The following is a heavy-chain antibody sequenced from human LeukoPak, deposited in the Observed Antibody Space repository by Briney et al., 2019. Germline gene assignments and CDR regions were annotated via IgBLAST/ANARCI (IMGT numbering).Heavy chain of an antibody. V-gene: IGHV1-2*06. D-gene: IGHD2-15*01. J-gene: IGHJ4*02. Sequence: ASVKVSCKASGYTFTGYYMHWVRQAPGQGLEWMGRINPNSGGTNYAQKFQGRVTMTRDTSIGTAYMELSRLRSDDTAVYYCARERAGLPIDYWGQGTLVTVSS. CDR2: INPNSGGT. CDR1: GYTFTGYY. CDR3: ARERAGLPIDY.